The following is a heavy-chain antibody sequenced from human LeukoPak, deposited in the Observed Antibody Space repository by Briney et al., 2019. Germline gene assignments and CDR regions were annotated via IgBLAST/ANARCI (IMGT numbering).Heavy chain of an antibody. CDR1: GGTFSSYA. J-gene: IGHJ4*02. D-gene: IGHD3-16*01. Sequence: SVKVSCKASGGTFSSYAISWVRQAPGQVLEWMGRIIPIFGIANYAQKFQGRVTITADKSTSTAYMELSSLRSEDTAVYYCAREPEGESFDYWGQGTLVTVSS. CDR3: AREPEGESFDY. V-gene: IGHV1-69*04. CDR2: IIPIFGIA.